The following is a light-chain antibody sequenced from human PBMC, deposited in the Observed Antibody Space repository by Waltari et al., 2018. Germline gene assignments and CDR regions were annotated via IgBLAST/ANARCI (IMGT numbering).Light chain of an antibody. Sequence: PGTLSMSPGERATLSCRASQSINTNLAWYQQKPGQSPRLVIYAASTRATGLPARFSGSGSGTEFTLTISSLQSEDVAVYYCQQYNDWPRTFGQGTKVEIK. CDR3: QQYNDWPRT. CDR1: QSINTN. CDR2: AAS. J-gene: IGKJ1*01. V-gene: IGKV3-15*01.